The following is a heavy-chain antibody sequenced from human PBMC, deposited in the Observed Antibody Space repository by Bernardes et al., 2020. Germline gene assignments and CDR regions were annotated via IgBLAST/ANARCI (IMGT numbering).Heavy chain of an antibody. V-gene: IGHV3-21*01. D-gene: IGHD1-26*01. Sequence: GGSLRLSCAASGFTFSSYSMNWVRQAPGKGLEWVADISNDDIYYGDSVRGRFTISRENANNSLDLQMNSLRADETAGYYCGRDDKWAFDYWGQGTLVTVSS. J-gene: IGHJ4*02. CDR1: GFTFSSYS. CDR3: GRDDKWAFDY. CDR2: DISNDDI.